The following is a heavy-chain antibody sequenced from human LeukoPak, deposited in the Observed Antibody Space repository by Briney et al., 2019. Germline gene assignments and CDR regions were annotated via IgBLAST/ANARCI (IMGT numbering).Heavy chain of an antibody. D-gene: IGHD2-2*01. V-gene: IGHV1-46*01. Sequence: ASVKVSCKASGYTFTSYYMHWVRQAPGQGLEWMGIINPSGGSTSCAQKFQGRVTMTRDMSTSTVYMELSSLRSEDTAVYYCARVDRIVVPAAMSYYYYYMDVWGKGTTVTVSS. CDR1: GYTFTSYY. CDR2: INPSGGST. CDR3: ARVDRIVVPAAMSYYYYYMDV. J-gene: IGHJ6*03.